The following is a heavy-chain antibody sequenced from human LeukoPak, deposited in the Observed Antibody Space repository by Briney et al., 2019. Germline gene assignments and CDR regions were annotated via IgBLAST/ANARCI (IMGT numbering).Heavy chain of an antibody. CDR1: GFTFSSYA. V-gene: IGHV3-23*01. CDR3: ATASVDTATVTVSPYFDY. CDR2: ISGSGGST. J-gene: IGHJ4*02. D-gene: IGHD5-18*01. Sequence: GGSLRLSCAASGFTFSSYAMSWVRQAPGKGLEWVSAISGSGGSTYYADSVKGRFTISRDNSKNTLYLQMNSLRAEDTAVYYCATASVDTATVTVSPYFDYWGQGTLVTVSS.